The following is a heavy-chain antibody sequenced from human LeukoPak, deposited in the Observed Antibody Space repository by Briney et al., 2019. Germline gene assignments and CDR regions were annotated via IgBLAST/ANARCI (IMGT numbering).Heavy chain of an antibody. CDR2: IHHSGIT. Sequence: SETLSLTCAVYGGSFSGYYWSWIRQPPGKGLEWIGEIHHSGITNYNPSLKSRVTISVDTSKTQFSLKLSSVTAADTAVYYCARDFWSGYYSNSNYYYYYGMDVWGQGTTVTVSS. CDR1: GGSFSGYY. D-gene: IGHD3-3*01. CDR3: ARDFWSGYYSNSNYYYYYGMDV. V-gene: IGHV4-34*01. J-gene: IGHJ6*02.